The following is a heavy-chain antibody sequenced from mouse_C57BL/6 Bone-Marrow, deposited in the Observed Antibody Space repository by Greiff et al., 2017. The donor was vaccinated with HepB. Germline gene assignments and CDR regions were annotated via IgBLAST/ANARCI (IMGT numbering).Heavy chain of an antibody. V-gene: IGHV1-76*01. J-gene: IGHJ2*01. Sequence: QVQLQQSGAELVRPGASVKLSCKASGFTFPDYYINWVKPRPGQGLEWIARIYPGSGNTYYNEKFKVKATLTAEKSSSTAYMQLSSLTSEDSAVYFCARGYYGKGNYWGQGTTLTVSS. CDR1: GFTFPDYY. CDR3: ARGYYGKGNY. D-gene: IGHD1-1*01. CDR2: IYPGSGNT.